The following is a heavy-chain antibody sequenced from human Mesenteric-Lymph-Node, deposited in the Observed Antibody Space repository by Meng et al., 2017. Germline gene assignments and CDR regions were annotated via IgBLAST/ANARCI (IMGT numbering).Heavy chain of an antibody. V-gene: IGHV1-8*01. D-gene: IGHD4-23*01. Sequence: ASVKVSCKASGYIFTSYDINWVRQATGQGLEWMGWMNPNSGNTGYAQKFQGRVTMTRNTSISTAYMELSSLRSEDTAVYYCARGAYGGNSPNYYYYYGMDVRAQGTRVTVS. CDR1: GYIFTSYD. CDR2: MNPNSGNT. CDR3: ARGAYGGNSPNYYYYYGMDV. J-gene: IGHJ6*02.